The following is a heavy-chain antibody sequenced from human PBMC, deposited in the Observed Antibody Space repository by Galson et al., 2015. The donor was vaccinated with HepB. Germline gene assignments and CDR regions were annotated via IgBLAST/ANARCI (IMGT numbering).Heavy chain of an antibody. CDR1: GDSVSNNDAA. Sequence: CAISGDSVSNNDAAWNWIRQSPSRGLEWLGRTYYRSKWYTEYALSVRSRITINPDASKNQFSLKLSSVTAADTAVYYCARRGAYGSGSRWFDPWGQGTLVTVSS. CDR3: ARRGAYGSGSRWFDP. D-gene: IGHD3-10*01. J-gene: IGHJ5*02. CDR2: TYYRSKWYT. V-gene: IGHV6-1*01.